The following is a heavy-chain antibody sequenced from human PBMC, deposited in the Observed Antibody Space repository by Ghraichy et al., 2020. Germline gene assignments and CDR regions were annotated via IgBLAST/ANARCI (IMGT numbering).Heavy chain of an antibody. CDR2: INSDGSST. Sequence: GESLNISCAASGFTFSSYWMHWVRQAPGKGLVWVSRINSDGSSTSYADSVKGRFTISRDNAKNTLYLQMNSLRAEDTAVYYCARKMSDYYDSSGFDYWGQGTLVTVSS. CDR3: ARKMSDYYDSSGFDY. D-gene: IGHD3-22*01. CDR1: GFTFSSYW. V-gene: IGHV3-74*01. J-gene: IGHJ4*02.